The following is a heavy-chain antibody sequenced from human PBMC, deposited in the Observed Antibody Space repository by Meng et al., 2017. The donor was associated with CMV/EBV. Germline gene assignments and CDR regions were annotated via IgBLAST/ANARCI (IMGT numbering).Heavy chain of an antibody. D-gene: IGHD3-22*01. V-gene: IGHV1-2*02. CDR3: ASGRRTENCMAYYYDSRGGIDY. J-gene: IGHJ4*02. CDR1: GYTFTGYY. CDR2: INPNIGGT. Sequence: ASVKVSCKASGYTFTGYYMHWVRQAPGQGLEWMGWINPNIGGTNYAQKFQGRVTMTRDTSISTAYMELSRLRSDDTAVYYCASGRRTENCMAYYYDSRGGIDYWGQGTMVTVSS.